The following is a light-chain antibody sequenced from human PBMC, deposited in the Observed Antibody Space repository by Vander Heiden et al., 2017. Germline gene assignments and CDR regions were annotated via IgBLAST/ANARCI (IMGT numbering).Light chain of an antibody. J-gene: IGLJ2*01. CDR1: SSNIGSNY. Sequence: QSVLTQPPSASGTPGQRVTISCSGSSSNIGSNYVYWYQQLPGTAPKLLIYMNNQRPSGVPDRFSCSKSGTSASLAISGLRSEDEADYYCAAWDDSLSGQVVFGGGTKLTVL. CDR2: MNN. CDR3: AAWDDSLSGQVV. V-gene: IGLV1-47*01.